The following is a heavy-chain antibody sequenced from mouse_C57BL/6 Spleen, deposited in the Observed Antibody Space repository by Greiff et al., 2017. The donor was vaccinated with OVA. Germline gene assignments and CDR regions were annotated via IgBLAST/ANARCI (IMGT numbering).Heavy chain of an antibody. Sequence: EVKLMESGGGLVKPGGSLKLSCAASGFTFSDYGMHWVRQAPEKGLEWVAYISSGSSTIYYADTVKGRFTISRDNAKNTLFLQMTSLRSEDTAMYYCARWNYGSSYLDYWGQGTTLTVSS. V-gene: IGHV5-17*01. J-gene: IGHJ2*01. CDR3: ARWNYGSSYLDY. CDR1: GFTFSDYG. D-gene: IGHD1-1*01. CDR2: ISSGSSTI.